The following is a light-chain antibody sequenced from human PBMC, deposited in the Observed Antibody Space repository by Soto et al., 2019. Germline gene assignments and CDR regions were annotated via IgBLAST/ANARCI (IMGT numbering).Light chain of an antibody. J-gene: IGKJ1*01. CDR2: GAS. Sequence: IVLTNSPATLSVSLWEIATLSCRASQSVSSLLAWYQQKPRQAPRLLIYGASTRATDIPARFSGSGSGTEFTLTISSLQSEDFAVHYCQQYYNWPRTFGQGTKVDIK. CDR1: QSVSSL. V-gene: IGKV3-15*01. CDR3: QQYYNWPRT.